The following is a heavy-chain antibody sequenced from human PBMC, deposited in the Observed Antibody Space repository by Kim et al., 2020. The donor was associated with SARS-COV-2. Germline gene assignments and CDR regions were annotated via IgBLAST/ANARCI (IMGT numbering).Heavy chain of an antibody. D-gene: IGHD4-17*01. CDR2: IYYSGST. V-gene: IGHV4-39*01. CDR1: GGSISSSSYY. CDR3: AGHVPYGDYVRLFAPENRPETNNWFDP. Sequence: SETLSLTCTVSGGSISSSSYYWGWIRQPPGKGLEWIGSIYYSGSTYYNPSLKSRVTISVDTSKNQFSLKLSSVTAADTAVCYCAGHVPYGDYVRLFAPENRPETNNWFDPWGQGTLVTVSS. J-gene: IGHJ5*02.